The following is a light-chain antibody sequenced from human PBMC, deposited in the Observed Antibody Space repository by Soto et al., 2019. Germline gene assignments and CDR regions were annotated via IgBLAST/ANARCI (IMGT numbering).Light chain of an antibody. Sequence: IVLTQSPATLSLSPGKRATLSCRASLSVSTYVAWYQQKPGQAPRLLIYGASSRATGIPDRFSGSGSGTDFTLTISRLEPEDFAVYYCQQYGSSLSITFGQGTRLEIK. J-gene: IGKJ5*01. CDR1: LSVSTY. V-gene: IGKV3-20*01. CDR2: GAS. CDR3: QQYGSSLSIT.